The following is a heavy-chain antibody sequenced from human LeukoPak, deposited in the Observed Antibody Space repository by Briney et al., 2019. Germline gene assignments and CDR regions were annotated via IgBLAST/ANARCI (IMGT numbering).Heavy chain of an antibody. CDR3: AKSDLAYCGGDCYSDY. D-gene: IGHD2-21*01. CDR2: ISGGGGST. Sequence: GGSLRLSCAASGFTFSRYAMSWVRQAPGKGLDWVSGISGGGGSTYYADTVKGRFTISRDNSKNTLYLQMNSLRIEDTAVYYCAKSDLAYCGGDCYSDYWGQGTLVTVSS. CDR1: GFTFSRYA. J-gene: IGHJ4*02. V-gene: IGHV3-23*01.